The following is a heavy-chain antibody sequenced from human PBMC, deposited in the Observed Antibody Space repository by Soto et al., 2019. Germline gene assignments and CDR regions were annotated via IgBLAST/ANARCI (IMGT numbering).Heavy chain of an antibody. Sequence: PWETLSLTCAVYCGSFSGHSWTWIRQSPGKGLEWIGDINHSGRVNYSPSLKSRVTISLDTSKNQFSLTLSAVTAADTAMYYCSTRAYDTNGYYRFDPWGQGTLVTVPQ. D-gene: IGHD3-22*01. CDR2: INHSGRV. CDR3: STRAYDTNGYYRFDP. CDR1: CGSFSGHS. V-gene: IGHV4-34*01. J-gene: IGHJ5*01.